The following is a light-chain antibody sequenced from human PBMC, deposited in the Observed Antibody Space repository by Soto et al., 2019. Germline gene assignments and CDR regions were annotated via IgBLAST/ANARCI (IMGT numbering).Light chain of an antibody. CDR2: AAS. CDR1: QSVSSSY. CDR3: QQYGSSRWT. Sequence: EVVLTQSPGTLSLSPGERTTLSCRASQSVSSSYLAWYQQKPGQAPRLLIYAASSRATGIPDRFSGSESGTDCPLTMRRLEPEDFSVYYCQQYGSSRWTFGQGTKVEIK. V-gene: IGKV3-20*01. J-gene: IGKJ1*01.